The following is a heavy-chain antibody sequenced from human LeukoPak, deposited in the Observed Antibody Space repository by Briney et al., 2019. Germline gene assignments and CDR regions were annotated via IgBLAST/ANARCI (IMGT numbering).Heavy chain of an antibody. V-gene: IGHV3-33*01. D-gene: IGHD5-18*01. CDR3: ARGLGYSYGYGIDY. CDR2: IWFDGSNT. Sequence: PGRSLRLSCAASGFIFSSYAMHWVRQAPGKGPEWVAIIWFDGSNTYYAESVEGRFTISRDNSKNTLYLQMNSLRAEDTAVYSCARGLGYSYGYGIDYWGQGTLVTASS. CDR1: GFIFSSYA. J-gene: IGHJ4*02.